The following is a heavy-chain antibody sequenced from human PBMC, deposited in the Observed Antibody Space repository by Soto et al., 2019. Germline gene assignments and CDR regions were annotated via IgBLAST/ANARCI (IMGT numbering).Heavy chain of an antibody. CDR2: ISAYNGNT. J-gene: IGHJ4*01. CDR1: GYNFILHG. V-gene: IGHV1-18*01. Sequence: ASVKVSCKASGYNFILHGISWVRQAPGQGLEWMGWISAYNGNTNYAQNFQDRVTMTTDPSTSTVNMELRSLRSDDTAVYYCARDSPPSDYWG. CDR3: ARDSPPSDY.